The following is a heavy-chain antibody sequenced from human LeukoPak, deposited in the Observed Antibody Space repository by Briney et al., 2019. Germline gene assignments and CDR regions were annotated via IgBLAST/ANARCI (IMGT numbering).Heavy chain of an antibody. D-gene: IGHD2-2*02. CDR2: ISYDGSNK. J-gene: IGHJ6*03. V-gene: IGHV3-30*14. CDR1: GFTFSSYA. CDR3: ASRGYCSSTSCYMYYYYMDV. Sequence: GGSLRLSCAASGFTFSSYAMHWVRQAPGKGLEWVAVISYDGSNKYYADSVKGRFTISRDNSKNTLYLQMNSLRAEDTAVYYCASRGYCSSTSCYMYYYYMDVWGKGTTVTVSS.